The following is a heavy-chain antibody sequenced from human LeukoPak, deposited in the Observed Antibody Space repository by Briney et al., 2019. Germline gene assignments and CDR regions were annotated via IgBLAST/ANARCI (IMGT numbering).Heavy chain of an antibody. V-gene: IGHV5-51*01. CDR1: SWTFISSW. CDR3: ARTLNRLRGFDP. Sequence: GESLQISCKDSSWTFISSWVGWVRQMPGKGLEWMGIIFPGDSETGYSPTFQGQVTISADKSTNTVYLQWGSLKASDTAIYYCARTLNRLRGFDPWGQGTLVTVHS. CDR2: IFPGDSET. J-gene: IGHJ5*02.